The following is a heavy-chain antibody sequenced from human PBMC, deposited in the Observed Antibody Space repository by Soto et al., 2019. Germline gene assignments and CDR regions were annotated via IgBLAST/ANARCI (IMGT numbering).Heavy chain of an antibody. CDR3: ARDGSATMIVVVGMDV. J-gene: IGHJ6*02. CDR2: ISAYNGNT. Sequence: QVQLVQSGAEVKKPGASVKVSCKASGYTFTSYGISWVRQAPGLGLEWMGWISAYNGNTNYAQKLQGRYTVNSDTSTSTAYMELTSLTSDDSAVDYCARDGSATMIVVVGMDVWGQGTTVTVSS. D-gene: IGHD3-22*01. CDR1: GYTFTSYG. V-gene: IGHV1-18*01.